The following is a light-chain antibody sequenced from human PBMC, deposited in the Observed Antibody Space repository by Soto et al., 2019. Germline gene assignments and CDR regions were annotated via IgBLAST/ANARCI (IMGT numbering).Light chain of an antibody. J-gene: IGKJ4*01. Sequence: EVVLTQSPATLSVSPGERATLSCRASQSVSANVAWYQQKPGQAPRLHIYGASTRATGIPARFSGSVSGSEFTLTISSLQSEDFAVYYCQQYNNWPPITFGGGTKVEIK. CDR3: QQYNNWPPIT. V-gene: IGKV3-15*01. CDR2: GAS. CDR1: QSVSAN.